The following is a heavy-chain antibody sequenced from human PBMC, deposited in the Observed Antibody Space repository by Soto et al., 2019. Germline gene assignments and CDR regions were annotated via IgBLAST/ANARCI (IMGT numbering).Heavy chain of an antibody. V-gene: IGHV3-23*04. CDR3: AKGRASDCPGCTQDY. Sequence: EVQLVESGGGLVQPGGSLRISCAASGFTFSSYAMSWVRQAPGKGLEWVSAVSGSGDSTYYADSVKGRFTISRDNSKNTLYLQMNSLRAEDTAVYYCAKGRASDCPGCTQDYWGQGTLVTVSS. D-gene: IGHD2-21*02. J-gene: IGHJ4*02. CDR2: VSGSGDST. CDR1: GFTFSSYA.